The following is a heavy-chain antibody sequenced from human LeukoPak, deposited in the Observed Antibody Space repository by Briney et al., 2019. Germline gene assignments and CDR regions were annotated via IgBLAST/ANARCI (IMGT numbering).Heavy chain of an antibody. CDR3: ARHLIVVVVAATLNWFDP. V-gene: IGHV4-34*01. CDR1: GGSFSGYY. J-gene: IGHJ5*02. CDR2: INHSGST. D-gene: IGHD2-15*01. Sequence: ASEPLSLTCAVYGGSFSGYYWSWIRQPPGKGLEWIGEINHSGSTNYNPSLKSRVTISVDTSKNQFSLKLSSVTAADTAVYYCARHLIVVVVAATLNWFDPWGQGTLVTVSS.